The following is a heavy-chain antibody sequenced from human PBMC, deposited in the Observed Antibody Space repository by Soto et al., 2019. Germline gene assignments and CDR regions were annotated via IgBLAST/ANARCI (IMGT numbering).Heavy chain of an antibody. Sequence: QVQLVQSGAEVKKPGASVKVSCKVSGYTLTELSMHWVRQAPGKGLEWMGGFDPEDGETIYAQKFQGRVTMTEDTSKDTAYMELSSLRSEDTAVYYCATDQGGVGASYYSMDVWGKGTTVTVSS. D-gene: IGHD1-26*01. J-gene: IGHJ6*04. CDR2: FDPEDGET. CDR1: GYTLTELS. V-gene: IGHV1-24*01. CDR3: ATDQGGVGASYYSMDV.